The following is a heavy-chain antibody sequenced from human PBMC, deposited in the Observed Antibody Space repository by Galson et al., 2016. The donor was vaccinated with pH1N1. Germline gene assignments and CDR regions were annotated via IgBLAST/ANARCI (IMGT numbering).Heavy chain of an antibody. CDR2: VDPKTGGT. V-gene: IGHV1-2*06. D-gene: IGHD6-13*01. J-gene: IGHJ4*01. CDR3: ARVEGRPAAGKTD. Sequence: SVKVSCKASGYRFRDYYVHWVRQAPGHGLEWIGQVDPKTGGTKYGQKFQGRVTMTSDTSITTGYMELTRLKSDDTALYYCARVEGRPAAGKTDWGQGTLVPGSS. CDR1: GYRFRDYY.